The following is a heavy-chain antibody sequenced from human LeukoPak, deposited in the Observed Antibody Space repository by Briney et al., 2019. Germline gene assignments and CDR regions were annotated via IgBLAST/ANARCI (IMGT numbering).Heavy chain of an antibody. D-gene: IGHD3-22*01. J-gene: IGHJ3*02. CDR2: IYYSGST. CDR3: ARHQGYYDSSGYYHGAFDI. Sequence: PPETLSLTCTVSGGSISSYYWSWIRQPPGKGLEWMGYIYYSGSTNYNPSLKSRVTISVATSTNQFSQTLISVTAADTAVYYCARHQGYYDSSGYYHGAFDIWGQGTMVTVSS. V-gene: IGHV4-59*08. CDR1: GGSISSYY.